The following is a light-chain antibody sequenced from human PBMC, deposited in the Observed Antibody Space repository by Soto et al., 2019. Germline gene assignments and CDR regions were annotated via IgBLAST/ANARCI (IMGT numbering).Light chain of an antibody. CDR1: ITDIGAYNY. CDR3: NSYTTISTLV. V-gene: IGLV2-14*01. J-gene: IGLJ1*01. Sequence: QSVLTQPASVSGSPGQSITISCTGTITDIGAYNYVSWYQQHPGKAPKLLIYGVSSRPSGVSNRFSGSKSGNAAYLTISGLQADDEAEYYCNSYTTISTLVFGTGTKLTVL. CDR2: GVS.